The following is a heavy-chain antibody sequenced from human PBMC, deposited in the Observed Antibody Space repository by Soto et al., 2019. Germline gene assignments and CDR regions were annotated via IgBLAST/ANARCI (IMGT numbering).Heavy chain of an antibody. CDR3: ARLPNCSGGSCYSAGFDP. Sequence: SVKVSCKASGGTFSSYTISWVRQAPGQGLEWMGRIIPILGIANYAQKFQGRVTITADKSTSTAYMELSSLRSEDTAVYYCARLPNCSGGSCYSAGFDPWGQGTLVTVSS. J-gene: IGHJ5*02. CDR2: IIPILGIA. V-gene: IGHV1-69*02. D-gene: IGHD2-15*01. CDR1: GGTFSSYT.